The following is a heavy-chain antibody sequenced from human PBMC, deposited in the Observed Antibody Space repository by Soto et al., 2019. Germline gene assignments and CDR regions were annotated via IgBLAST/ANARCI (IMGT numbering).Heavy chain of an antibody. J-gene: IGHJ3*02. Sequence: QVQLQESGPGLVKPSGTLSLTCAVSGGSISSSNWWSWVRQPPGKGLEWIGEIYHSGSTNYNPSLKSRDTISLDKSKIQYSRKRCYVTAADTDVYYCASRFLEWLLAFDIWGQGTMVTVSS. CDR2: IYHSGST. D-gene: IGHD3-3*01. V-gene: IGHV4-4*02. CDR3: ASRFLEWLLAFDI. CDR1: GGSISSSNW.